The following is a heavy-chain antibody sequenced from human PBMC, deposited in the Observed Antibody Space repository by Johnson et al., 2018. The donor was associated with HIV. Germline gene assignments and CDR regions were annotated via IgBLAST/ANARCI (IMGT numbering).Heavy chain of an antibody. CDR3: ARGRKDIAAVDGLDTDGFDM. Sequence: QVQLVESGGGVVQPGRSLRLFCAVSGFTFTSYTMHWVRQAPGRWLEWVAVISYDGSNRYYADSVKGRFTISRDTSKDTLYLQMTSLRREDTAVYYCARGRKDIAAVDGLDTDGFDMWGQGTMVTVSS. D-gene: IGHD6-13*01. CDR1: GFTFTSYT. J-gene: IGHJ3*02. V-gene: IGHV3-30*04. CDR2: ISYDGSNR.